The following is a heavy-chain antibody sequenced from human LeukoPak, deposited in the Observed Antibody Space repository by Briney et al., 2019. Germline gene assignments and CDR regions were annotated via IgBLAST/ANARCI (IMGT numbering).Heavy chain of an antibody. CDR1: GGSISSYY. CDR3: ARASAAGTGRSYYYYGMDV. Sequence: PSETLSLTCTVPGGSISSYYWSWIRQPPGKGLEWIGYIYYSGSTNYNYSLKSRVTISVDTSKNQFSLKLSSVTAADTAVYYCARASAAGTGRSYYYYGMDVWGQGTTVTVSS. D-gene: IGHD6-13*01. J-gene: IGHJ6*02. CDR2: IYYSGST. V-gene: IGHV4-59*01.